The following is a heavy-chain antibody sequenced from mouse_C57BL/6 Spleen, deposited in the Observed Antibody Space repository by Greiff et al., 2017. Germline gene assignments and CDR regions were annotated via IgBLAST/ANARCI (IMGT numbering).Heavy chain of an antibody. CDR2: ISSGGDYI. CDR3: TRDYYGSSYFDV. CDR1: GFTFSSYA. V-gene: IGHV5-9-1*02. D-gene: IGHD1-1*01. J-gene: IGHJ1*03. Sequence: EVKLVESGEGLVKPGGSLKLSCAASGFTFSSYAMSWVRQTPEKRLEWVAYISSGGDYIYYADTVKGRLTISRDNARNTLYLQMSSLKSEDTAMYYCTRDYYGSSYFDVWGTGTTVTVSS.